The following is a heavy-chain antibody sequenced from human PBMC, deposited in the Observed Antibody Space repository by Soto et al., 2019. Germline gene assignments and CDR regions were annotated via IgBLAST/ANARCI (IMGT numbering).Heavy chain of an antibody. CDR2: INPSGGST. D-gene: IGHD3-22*01. J-gene: IGHJ5*02. Sequence: ASVKVSCKASGYTFTSYYMHWVRQAPGQGLEWMGIINPSGGSTSYAQKFQGRVTMTRDTSTSTVCMELSSLRSEDTAVYYCARGNHYYDSSGYQQIDPWGQGTQVTVSS. CDR3: ARGNHYYDSSGYQQIDP. V-gene: IGHV1-46*01. CDR1: GYTFTSYY.